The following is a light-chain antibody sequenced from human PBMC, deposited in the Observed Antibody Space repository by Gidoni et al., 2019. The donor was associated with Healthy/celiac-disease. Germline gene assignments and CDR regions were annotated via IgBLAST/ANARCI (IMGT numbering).Light chain of an antibody. V-gene: IGKV1-39*01. J-gene: IGKJ1*01. CDR1: QSISSY. Sequence: DIQMTQSPSSLSASVGDRVTITCRASQSISSYLNWYQQKPGKAPKLLIYAASSVQSGVPSRFSGSGSGTDFTLTISSLQPEDFATYYWQQSYSTPPTFGQGTKVEIK. CDR2: AAS. CDR3: QQSYSTPPT.